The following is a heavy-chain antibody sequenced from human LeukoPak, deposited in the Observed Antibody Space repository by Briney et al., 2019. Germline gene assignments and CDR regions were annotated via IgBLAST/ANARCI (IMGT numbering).Heavy chain of an antibody. CDR1: GATFSSYA. J-gene: IGHJ4*02. D-gene: IGHD3-3*01. V-gene: IGHV1-69*05. CDR2: FIPIFGTA. CDR3: ASPREYDFWSGYEN. Sequence: GASVKVSCKSSGATFSSYANSWVRQAPGQGLEWMGGFIPIFGTANYAQKFQGRVTITTDESTSTAYMELSSLRSEDTAVYYCASPREYDFWSGYENWGQGTLVTVSS.